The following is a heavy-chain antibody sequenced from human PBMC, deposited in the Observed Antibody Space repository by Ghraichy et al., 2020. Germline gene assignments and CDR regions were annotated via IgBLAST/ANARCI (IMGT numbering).Heavy chain of an antibody. CDR3: ARDRTVVVSAANTWGAFDI. Sequence: GGSLRLSCAVSGFTFSSYAMHWVRQAPGKGLEWVAVISYDGSNKYYADSVKGRFTISRDNSKNTLYLQMNSLRPEDTALYYCARDRTVVVSAANTWGAFDIWGQGTMVTVSS. CDR1: GFTFSSYA. J-gene: IGHJ3*02. D-gene: IGHD2-2*01. V-gene: IGHV3-30*01. CDR2: ISYDGSNK.